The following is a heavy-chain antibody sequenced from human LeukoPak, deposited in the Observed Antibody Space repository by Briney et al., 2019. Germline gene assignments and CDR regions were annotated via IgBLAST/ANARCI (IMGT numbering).Heavy chain of an antibody. J-gene: IGHJ4*02. CDR1: GFTVSSNY. CDR2: IYSGGST. CDR3: ARDRTSSGYFDY. Sequence: GGSLRLSCAASGFTVSSNYMSWVRQAPGKGLEWVSVIYSGGSTYYADSVKGRFTISRDNSKDTLYLQMNSLRAEDTAVYYCARDRTSSGYFDYWGQGTLVTVSS. V-gene: IGHV3-53*01. D-gene: IGHD3-22*01.